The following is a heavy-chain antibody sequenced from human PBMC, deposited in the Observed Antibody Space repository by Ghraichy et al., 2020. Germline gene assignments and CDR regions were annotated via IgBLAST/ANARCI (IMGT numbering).Heavy chain of an antibody. D-gene: IGHD4-23*01. CDR3: ARASTVVRFYYYGGMDV. V-gene: IGHV3-48*02. CDR2: ITSGSRSK. Sequence: GGSLRLSFVGSGFTFSGYGMNWVRQSPGKGLEWVSYITSGSRSKFYADSVKGRFTVSRDNAQNSLSLQMNSLRDEDTAVYYCARASTVVRFYYYGGMDVWGQGTTVTVSS. CDR1: GFTFSGYG. J-gene: IGHJ6*02.